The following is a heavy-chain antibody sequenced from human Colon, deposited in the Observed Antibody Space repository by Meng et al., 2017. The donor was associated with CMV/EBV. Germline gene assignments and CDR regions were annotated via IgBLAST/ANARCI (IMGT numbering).Heavy chain of an antibody. Sequence: AAANLIVSDAYMNWVRQAPGKGLEWVGRVKSRRDGGTTQYAAFVKGRFTISRNSLKSTLDLQLNSLTMDDAGVYYCTTGYSGASFGWGQGTLVTVSS. CDR2: VKSRRDGGTT. D-gene: IGHD1-26*01. CDR3: TTGYSGASFG. CDR1: NLIVSDAY. V-gene: IGHV3-15*07. J-gene: IGHJ4*02.